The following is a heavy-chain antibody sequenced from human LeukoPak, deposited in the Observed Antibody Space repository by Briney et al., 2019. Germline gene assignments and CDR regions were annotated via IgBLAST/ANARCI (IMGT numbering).Heavy chain of an antibody. CDR2: ISYDGSNK. Sequence: GGSLRLSCAASGFIFSSYAIHWVRQAPGKGLEWVAVISYDGSNKYYADSVKGRFTISRDNAKNSLYLQMNSLRAEDTAVYYCARRYFDYWGQGTLVAVSP. CDR3: ARRYFDY. V-gene: IGHV3-30*04. CDR1: GFIFSSYA. J-gene: IGHJ4*02.